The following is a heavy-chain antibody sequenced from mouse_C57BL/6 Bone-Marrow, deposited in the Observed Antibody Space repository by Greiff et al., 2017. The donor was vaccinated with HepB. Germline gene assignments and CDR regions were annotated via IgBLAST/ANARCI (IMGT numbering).Heavy chain of an antibody. CDR3: ARGGAYDGYFWYFDV. CDR2: INPNNGGT. Sequence: EVQLQQSGPELVKPGASVKISCKASGYTFTDYYMNWVKQSHGKSLEWIGDINPNNGGTSYNQKFKGKATLTVDKSSSTAYLELRSLTSEDSAVYYCARGGAYDGYFWYFDVWGTGTTVTVSS. CDR1: GYTFTDYY. D-gene: IGHD2-3*01. V-gene: IGHV1-26*01. J-gene: IGHJ1*03.